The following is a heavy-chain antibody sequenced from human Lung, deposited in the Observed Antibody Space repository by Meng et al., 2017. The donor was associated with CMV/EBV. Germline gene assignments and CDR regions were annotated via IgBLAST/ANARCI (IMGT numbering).Heavy chain of an antibody. Sequence: EXXSLTCVVYGGSFSGYYWSWIRQPPGKGLEWIGEINHSGSTNYNPSLKSRVTISVDTSKNQFSLKLSSVTAADTAVYYCARGEIVRKGVDYWGQGTLVTVSS. J-gene: IGHJ4*02. CDR3: ARGEIVRKGVDY. V-gene: IGHV4-34*01. CDR2: INHSGST. D-gene: IGHD3-16*02. CDR1: GGSFSGYY.